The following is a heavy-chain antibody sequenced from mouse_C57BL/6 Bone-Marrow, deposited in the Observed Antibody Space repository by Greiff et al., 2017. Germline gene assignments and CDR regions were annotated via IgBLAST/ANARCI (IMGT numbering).Heavy chain of an antibody. J-gene: IGHJ2*01. CDR2: IWGDGST. V-gene: IGHV2-3*01. Sequence: QVQLQQSGPGLVAPSQSLSITCTVSGFSLTSYGVSWVRQPPGKGLEWLGVIWGDGSTNYHSALISRLSIRKDNSKSQVFFKLNSLQTDDTATYXWARGYDVFDYWGQGTTLTVSS. D-gene: IGHD2-2*01. CDR3: ARGYDVFDY. CDR1: GFSLTSYG.